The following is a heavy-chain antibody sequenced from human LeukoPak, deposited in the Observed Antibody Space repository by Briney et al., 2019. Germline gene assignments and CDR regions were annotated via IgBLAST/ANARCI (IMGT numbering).Heavy chain of an antibody. CDR2: INHSGST. V-gene: IGHV4-34*01. D-gene: IGHD2/OR15-2a*01. Sequence: SETLSLTCAVYGGSFSGYYWSWIRQPPGKGLEWIGEINHSGSTNYNPSLKSRVTISVDTSKNQFPLKLSSVTAADTAVYYCARDRLLGIWGQGTMVTVSS. J-gene: IGHJ3*02. CDR1: GGSFSGYY. CDR3: ARDRLLGI.